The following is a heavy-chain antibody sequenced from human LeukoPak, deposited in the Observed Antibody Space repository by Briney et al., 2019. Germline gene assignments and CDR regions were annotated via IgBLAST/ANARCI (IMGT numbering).Heavy chain of an antibody. CDR3: ARWDGAFDI. J-gene: IGHJ3*02. Sequence: SETLSLTCTVSGGSIGSYYWSWIRQPPGKGLEWIGYIYYSGSTNYNPSLKSRVTISVDTSKNQFSLKLSSVTAADTAVYYCARWDGAFDIWGQGTMVTVSS. D-gene: IGHD1-26*01. CDR1: GGSIGSYY. CDR2: IYYSGST. V-gene: IGHV4-59*01.